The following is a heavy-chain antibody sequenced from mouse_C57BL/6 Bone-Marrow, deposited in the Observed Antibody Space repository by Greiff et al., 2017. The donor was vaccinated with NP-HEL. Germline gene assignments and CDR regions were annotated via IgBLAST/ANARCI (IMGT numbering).Heavy chain of an antibody. CDR2: FHPDNDDT. J-gene: IGHJ3*01. CDR1: GYTFTTYH. Sequence: QVQLQQSGADLVKPGASVKLSCTASGYTFTTYHIEWMRQNHGKSLEWIGNFHPDNDDTKYIEKLKGRFTFTGEKSYSTVYLEISRLKSDESAALYCATYSDRTWFAYWGQGTLVTVSA. D-gene: IGHD1-1*01. CDR3: ATYSDRTWFAY. V-gene: IGHV1-47*01.